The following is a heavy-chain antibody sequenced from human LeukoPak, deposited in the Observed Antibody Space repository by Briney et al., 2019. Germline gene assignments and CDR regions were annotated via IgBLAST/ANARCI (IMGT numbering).Heavy chain of an antibody. Sequence: SETLSLTCTVSGGSISSYYWSWIRQPPGKGLEWIGYIYYSGTTNYNPSLKSRVTISVDTSKNQFSLNLNSVTAADTAVYYCARAVAYGIDTGYFDYWGQGTLVTVSS. J-gene: IGHJ4*02. CDR1: GGSISSYY. CDR2: IYYSGTT. V-gene: IGHV4-59*01. D-gene: IGHD2-8*02. CDR3: ARAVAYGIDTGYFDY.